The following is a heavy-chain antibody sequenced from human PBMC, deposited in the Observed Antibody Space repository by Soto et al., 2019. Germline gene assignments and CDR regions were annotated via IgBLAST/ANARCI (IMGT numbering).Heavy chain of an antibody. CDR1: GGSISSGGYS. Sequence: SSETLSLTCAVSGGSISSGGYSWSWIRQPPGKGLEWIGYIYHSVSTYYNPSLKSRVTISVDRSKNQFSLKLSSVTAEDTAVYYCARGVVVAATPTFDPWGQGTLVTVS. CDR2: IYHSVST. D-gene: IGHD2-15*01. CDR3: ARGVVVAATPTFDP. V-gene: IGHV4-30-2*01. J-gene: IGHJ5*02.